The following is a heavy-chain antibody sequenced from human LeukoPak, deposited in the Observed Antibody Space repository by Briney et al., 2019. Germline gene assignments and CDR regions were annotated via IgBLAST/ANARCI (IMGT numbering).Heavy chain of an antibody. V-gene: IGHV3-33*01. CDR1: GFTFRSYG. D-gene: IGHD1-26*01. J-gene: IGHJ3*02. CDR2: IWYDGTKK. CDR3: ARDRLPGIVHAFAM. Sequence: GGSLRLSCAASGFTFRSYGMHWVRQAPGKGLEWVAVIWYDGTKKYHADSVKGRFTISRDNSKNTLYLQMNSLRAEDTAVYFCARDRLPGIVHAFAMWGQGTMVTVSS.